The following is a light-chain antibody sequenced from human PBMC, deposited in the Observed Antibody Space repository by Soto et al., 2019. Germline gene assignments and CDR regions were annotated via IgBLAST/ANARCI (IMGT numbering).Light chain of an antibody. CDR2: RAS. CDR3: LQYHNLSA. J-gene: IGKJ1*01. Sequence: ILMTQSPATVSVSPGESATLSCRASQNIYYNVACYQHRPGQAPRLLIYRASTRAPGVPARFSGSGSGTEFTLTISSLQPEEFTVYSCLQYHNLSAFGHGTQVEI. CDR1: QNIYYN. V-gene: IGKV3-15*01.